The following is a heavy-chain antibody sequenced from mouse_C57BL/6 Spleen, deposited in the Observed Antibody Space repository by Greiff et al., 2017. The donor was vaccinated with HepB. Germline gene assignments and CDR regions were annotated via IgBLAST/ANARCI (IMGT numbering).Heavy chain of an antibody. CDR3: ARYYGNPHYAMDY. CDR1: GYTFTSYW. J-gene: IGHJ4*01. D-gene: IGHD2-1*01. Sequence: VQLQQPGAELVKPGASVKMSCKASGYTFTSYWITWVKQRPGQGLEWIGDIYPGSGSTNYNEKFKSKATLTVDTSSSTAYMQLSSLTSEDSAVYYCARYYGNPHYAMDYWGQGTSVTVSS. CDR2: IYPGSGST. V-gene: IGHV1-55*01.